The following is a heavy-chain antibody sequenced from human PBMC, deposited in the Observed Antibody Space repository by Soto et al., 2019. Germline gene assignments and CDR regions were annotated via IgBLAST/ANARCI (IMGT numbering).Heavy chain of an antibody. CDR1: GFIFSDYH. D-gene: IGHD2-15*01. J-gene: IGHJ4*02. CDR2: ISGSSSYS. CDR3: ARASAYTAADLDY. V-gene: IGHV3-11*05. Sequence: GGSLRLSCAASGFIFSDYHMSWVRQAPGRGLECVSYISGSSSYSNDADSVKGRFTISRDNAKNSLFLQMNSLRAEDTAVYYCARASAYTAADLDYWGQGTLVTVSS.